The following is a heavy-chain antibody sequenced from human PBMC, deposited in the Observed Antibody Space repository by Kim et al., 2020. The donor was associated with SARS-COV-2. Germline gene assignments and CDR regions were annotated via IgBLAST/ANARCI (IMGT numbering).Heavy chain of an antibody. CDR2: IYYSGST. CDR1: GGSLSSYY. D-gene: IGHD3-10*01. V-gene: IGHV4-59*08. Sequence: SETLSRTCTVSGGSLSSYYWSWIRQPPGKGLEWIGYIYYSGSTNYNPSLKSRLIISVDTAKNHFSLKLSSVTAADTAVYYWARQNYGSGRYSDYWGQGTL. CDR3: ARQNYGSGRYSDY. J-gene: IGHJ4*02.